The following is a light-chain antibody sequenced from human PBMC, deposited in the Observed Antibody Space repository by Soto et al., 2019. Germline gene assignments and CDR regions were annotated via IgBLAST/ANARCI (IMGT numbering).Light chain of an antibody. Sequence: QSVLTQPASVSRSPGQSITISCTGTSSDVGGYNYVSWYQQHPGKAPKLMIYDVTNRPSGVSNRFSGSKSGNTASLTISGLQAEDEADYYCSSYTSSSTPLVFGGGTKVTVL. J-gene: IGLJ3*02. CDR1: SSDVGGYNY. CDR2: DVT. V-gene: IGLV2-14*01. CDR3: SSYTSSSTPLV.